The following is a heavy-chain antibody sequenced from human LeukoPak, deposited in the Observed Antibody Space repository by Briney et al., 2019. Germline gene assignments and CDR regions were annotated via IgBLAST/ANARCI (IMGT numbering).Heavy chain of an antibody. V-gene: IGHV3-33*05. J-gene: IGHJ4*02. CDR3: ARGNREDVYWAVPAVEFDY. Sequence: GGSLRLSCAAAGFTLGSYGMQWARQAPGKGLEWVAFISYDGSNESFGDSVKGRFTISRDNSNNTLYLQMKSLRAEDTGVYYCARGNREDVYWAVPAVEFDYWGQGTLVTVPP. CDR1: GFTLGSYG. CDR2: ISYDGSNE. D-gene: IGHD2-2*01.